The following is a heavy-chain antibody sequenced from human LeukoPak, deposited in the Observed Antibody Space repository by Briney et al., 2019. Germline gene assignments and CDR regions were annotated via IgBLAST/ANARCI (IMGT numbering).Heavy chain of an antibody. V-gene: IGHV4-34*01. Sequence: PSETLSLTCAVYGGSFSGYYWSWIRQPPGKELEWIGEINHSGSTNYNPSLKSRVTISVDTSKNQFSLKLSSVTAADTAVYYCARAWAWSYGVFAFFDYWGQGTLVTVSS. J-gene: IGHJ4*02. CDR1: GGSFSGYY. D-gene: IGHD1-26*01. CDR2: INHSGST. CDR3: ARAWAWSYGVFAFFDY.